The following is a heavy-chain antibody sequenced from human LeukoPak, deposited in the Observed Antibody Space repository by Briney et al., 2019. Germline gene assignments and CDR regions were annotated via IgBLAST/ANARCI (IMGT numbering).Heavy chain of an antibody. CDR2: ISYDGSNK. CDR1: GFTFSSYA. J-gene: IGHJ6*03. D-gene: IGHD6-13*01. V-gene: IGHV3-30*04. Sequence: PGRSLRLSCAASGFTFSSYAMHWVRQAPGKGLEWVAVISYDGSNKYYADSVKGRFTISRDNSKNTLYLQMNSLRADDTAIYYCARDYTRGRYSSTVRRYFYYYHMDVWGKGTTVTVSS. CDR3: ARDYTRGRYSSTVRRYFYYYHMDV.